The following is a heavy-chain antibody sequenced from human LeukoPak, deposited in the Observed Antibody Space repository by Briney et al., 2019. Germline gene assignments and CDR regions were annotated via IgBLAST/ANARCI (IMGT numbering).Heavy chain of an antibody. CDR3: ARVDIDYDSSGVFDY. D-gene: IGHD3-22*01. Sequence: PSETLSLTCTVSGGSISSYYWSWIRQPPGKGLEWIGYIYYSGSTYYNPSLKSRVTISVDTSKNQFSLKLSYVNAADTAVYYCARVDIDYDSSGVFDYWGQGTLVTVSS. CDR2: IYYSGST. CDR1: GGSISSYY. V-gene: IGHV4-30-4*01. J-gene: IGHJ4*02.